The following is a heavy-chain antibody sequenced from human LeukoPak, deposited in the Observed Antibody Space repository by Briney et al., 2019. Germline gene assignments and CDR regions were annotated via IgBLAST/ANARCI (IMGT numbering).Heavy chain of an antibody. Sequence: GASVKVSCKASGGTFSSYTISWVRQAPGQGLEWMGRIIPILGIANYAQKFQGRVTITADKSTSTAYMELSSLRSEDTAVYYCARGDYYDSSGRLLDYWGQGTLVTVSS. CDR3: ARGDYYDSSGRLLDY. CDR2: IIPILGIA. D-gene: IGHD3-22*01. CDR1: GGTFSSYT. J-gene: IGHJ4*02. V-gene: IGHV1-69*02.